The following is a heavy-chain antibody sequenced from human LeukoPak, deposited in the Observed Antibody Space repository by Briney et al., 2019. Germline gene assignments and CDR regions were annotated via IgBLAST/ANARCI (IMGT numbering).Heavy chain of an antibody. V-gene: IGHV4-34*01. J-gene: IGHJ4*02. CDR1: GGSFSGYY. D-gene: IGHD6-19*01. Sequence: SETLSLTCAVYGGSFSGYYWSWIRQPPGKGLEWIGEINHSGSTNYNPSLKSRVTISVDTSKNQFSLKLSSVTAADTAVYYCARTLSAVGWLVYDYWGQGTLVTVSS. CDR3: ARTLSAVGWLVYDY. CDR2: INHSGST.